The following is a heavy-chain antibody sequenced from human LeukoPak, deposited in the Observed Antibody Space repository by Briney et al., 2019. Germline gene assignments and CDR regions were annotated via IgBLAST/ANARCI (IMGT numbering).Heavy chain of an antibody. J-gene: IGHJ4*02. Sequence: GGSLRLSCADSGFSFSTYGMSWVRQAPGKGLEWVSGIPTSGGITYYADSVKGRFTISRDNSKNTLYLQMNSLRAEDTAVYYCAKDPLHYYDSSYFDYWGQGTLVTVSS. CDR2: IPTSGGIT. CDR1: GFSFSTYG. D-gene: IGHD3-22*01. V-gene: IGHV3-23*01. CDR3: AKDPLHYYDSSYFDY.